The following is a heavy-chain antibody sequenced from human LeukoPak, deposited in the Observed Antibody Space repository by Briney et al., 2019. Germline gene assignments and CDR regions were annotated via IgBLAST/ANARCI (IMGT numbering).Heavy chain of an antibody. CDR2: INPNSGGT. V-gene: IGHV1-2*02. CDR3: ARASVVVPAGISDS. J-gene: IGHJ4*02. Sequence: ASAKVSCKASGYTFTGYYIHWVRQAPGQGLEWMGWINPNSGGTHYAQKFQGRVTMTRDTSISTAYMELSRLRSDDTAVYYCARASVVVPAGISDSWGQGTLVTVSS. D-gene: IGHD2-2*02. CDR1: GYTFTGYY.